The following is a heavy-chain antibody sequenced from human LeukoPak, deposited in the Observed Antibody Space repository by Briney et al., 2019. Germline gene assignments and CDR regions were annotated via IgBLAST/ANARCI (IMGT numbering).Heavy chain of an antibody. CDR3: ARGYYDSRNWFDP. V-gene: IGHV3-30*02. CDR1: GFTFSNYG. CDR2: IRYDGTNK. J-gene: IGHJ5*02. D-gene: IGHD3-22*01. Sequence: PGGSLRLSCAASGFTFSNYGMHWVRQAPGKGLEWVAFIRYDGTNKYYADSVKGRFTISRDNAKNSLYLQMNSLRAEDTAVYYCARGYYDSRNWFDPWGQGTLVTVSS.